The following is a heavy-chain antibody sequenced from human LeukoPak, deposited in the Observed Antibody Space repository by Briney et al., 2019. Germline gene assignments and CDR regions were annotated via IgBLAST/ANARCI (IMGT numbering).Heavy chain of an antibody. D-gene: IGHD1-1*01. V-gene: IGHV4-59*01. CDR2: IYYSGST. CDR3: ARQGTSGTNLNWFDP. CDR1: GGSISSFY. Sequence: SETLSLTCTVSGGSISSFYWSWIRQPPGKGLEWIGYIYYSGSTNYNPSLKSRVTISVDTSKNQFSLKLSFVTAAATAVYYCARQGTSGTNLNWFDPWGQGTLVTVSS. J-gene: IGHJ5*02.